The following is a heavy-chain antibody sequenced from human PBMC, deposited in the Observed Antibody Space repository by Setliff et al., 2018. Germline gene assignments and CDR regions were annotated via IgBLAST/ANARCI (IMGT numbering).Heavy chain of an antibody. J-gene: IGHJ4*02. Sequence: GASVKVSCKASGYTFTNYYMHWVRQAPGQGLEWMGWIHPTSGGTNYAQKFQGRVTMTRDTSISTTYMELSRLRFDDTAVYYCARGYYDSYARYYVVGDYWGQGTPVTVSS. D-gene: IGHD3-22*01. CDR1: GYTFTNYY. CDR3: ARGYYDSYARYYVVGDY. CDR2: IHPTSGGT. V-gene: IGHV1-2*02.